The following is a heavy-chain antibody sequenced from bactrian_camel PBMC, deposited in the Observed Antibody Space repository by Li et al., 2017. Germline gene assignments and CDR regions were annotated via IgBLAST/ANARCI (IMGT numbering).Heavy chain of an antibody. Sequence: HVQLVESGGGSVQAGGSLRLSCVASELTDRSLCMGWFRQAPGKEREGVALIKSDGRTTYADSVTGRFTISKDNANNTLYLQMNSLKPEDTAMYYCAAGASRRDCLSIRPPFRSWGQGTQVTVS. J-gene: IGHJ6*01. D-gene: IGHD6*01. V-gene: IGHV3S55*01. CDR3: AAGASRRDCLSIRPPFRS. CDR1: ELTDRSLC. CDR2: IKSDGRT.